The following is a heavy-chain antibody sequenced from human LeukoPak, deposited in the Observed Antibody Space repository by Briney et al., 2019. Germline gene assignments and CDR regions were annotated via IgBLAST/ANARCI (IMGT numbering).Heavy chain of an antibody. D-gene: IGHD2-2*01. V-gene: IGHV3-21*01. Sequence: PGGSLRLSCATSGFPFETNAMSWVRQAPGKGLEWVSSISSSSSYIYYADSVKGRFTISRDNAKNSLYLQMNSLRAEDTAVYYCARRYCSSTSCRGNFDYWGQGTLVTVSS. CDR3: ARRYCSSTSCRGNFDY. CDR1: GFPFETNA. J-gene: IGHJ4*02. CDR2: ISSSSSYI.